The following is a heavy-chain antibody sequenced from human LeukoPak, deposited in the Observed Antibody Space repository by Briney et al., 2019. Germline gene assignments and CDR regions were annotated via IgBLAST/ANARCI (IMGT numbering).Heavy chain of an antibody. V-gene: IGHV3-48*01. CDR1: GFTFSSYS. J-gene: IGHJ4*02. D-gene: IGHD2-21*02. Sequence: PRGSLRHSCAASGFTFSSYSMNWVRQAPGKGLEWISYISSSSSNIHYADSVKGRFTVSRDNAKNSLYLQMNSLRVEDTAVYYCARDEAYCGGDCYRAFDYWGQGTLVTVSS. CDR3: ARDEAYCGGDCYRAFDY. CDR2: ISSSSSNI.